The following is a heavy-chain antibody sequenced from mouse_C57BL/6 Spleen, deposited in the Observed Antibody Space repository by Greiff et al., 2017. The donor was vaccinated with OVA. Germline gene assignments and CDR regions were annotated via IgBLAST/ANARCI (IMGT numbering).Heavy chain of an antibody. CDR2: ISDGGSYT. V-gene: IGHV5-4*03. Sequence: DVMLVESGGGLVKPGGSLKLSCAASGFTFSSYAMSWVRQTPEKRLEWVATISDGGSYTYYPDNVKGRFPISRDNAKNNLYLQMSHLESEDTDMYYCAREGGYDYDGYWYFDVWGTGTTVTVSS. J-gene: IGHJ1*03. CDR3: AREGGYDYDGYWYFDV. CDR1: GFTFSSYA. D-gene: IGHD2-4*01.